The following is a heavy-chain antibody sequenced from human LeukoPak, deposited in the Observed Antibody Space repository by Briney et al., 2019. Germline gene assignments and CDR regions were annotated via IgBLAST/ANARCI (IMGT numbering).Heavy chain of an antibody. Sequence: SETLSLTCTVSCGSISSSSYYWGWIRQPPRKGLEWLGSIYYSGSTYYNPSLKSRVTISVDTSKNQYYLNLSSVADAETAGYYCARQKGGSRYESDALEIWRQGTMVTVSS. CDR1: CGSISSSSYY. CDR3: ARQKGGSRYESDALEI. J-gene: IGHJ3*02. CDR2: IYYSGST. V-gene: IGHV4-39*01. D-gene: IGHD5-12*01.